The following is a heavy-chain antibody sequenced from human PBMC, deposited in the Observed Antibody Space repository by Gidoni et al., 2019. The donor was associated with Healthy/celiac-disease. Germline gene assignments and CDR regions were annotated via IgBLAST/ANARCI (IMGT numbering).Heavy chain of an antibody. CDR3: ARGEARYSVLGEEKLLFDY. CDR2: ISSSSSTI. CDR1: GCNFSSYS. J-gene: IGHJ4*02. Sequence: EVQLVESGGGLVQPGGSLRLSCAASGCNFSSYSMNWVRQAPGKGLEWASYISSSSSTIYYADSVKCRFTISRDNAKNSLYLQMNSLRAEDTAVYYCARGEARYSVLGEEKLLFDYWGQGTLVTVSS. D-gene: IGHD1-26*01. V-gene: IGHV3-48*04.